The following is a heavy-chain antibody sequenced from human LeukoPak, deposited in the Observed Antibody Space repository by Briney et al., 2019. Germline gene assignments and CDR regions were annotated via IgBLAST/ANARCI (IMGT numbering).Heavy chain of an antibody. CDR1: GFTFSASP. CDR2: ITAKHAT. D-gene: IGHD6-19*01. V-gene: IGHV3-73*01. J-gene: IGHJ4*02. Sequence: GGSLRLSCAASGFTFSASPIHWVRQASGKGLEWVGRITAKHATAYSATVKGRFTISRDDSKYTTYLQMSSLETEDTAVYYCARDSSGLHDYWGQGTLVTVSS. CDR3: ARDSSGLHDY.